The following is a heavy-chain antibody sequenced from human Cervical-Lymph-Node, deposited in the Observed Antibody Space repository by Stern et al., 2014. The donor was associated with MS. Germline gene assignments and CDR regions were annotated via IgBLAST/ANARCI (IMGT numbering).Heavy chain of an antibody. V-gene: IGHV1-46*03. J-gene: IGHJ3*01. Sequence: QVQLVQSGAEVKKPGASVTVSCRTSGYTFIDYYIHWVRQAPGQGLEWMGIINLSDGATTYAQKFQGRVTMTRDTSTNTAYMQLGSLTSEDTAVFFCAREGADNDAFDVWGQGTMFTVSS. CDR1: GYTFIDYY. CDR3: AREGADNDAFDV. D-gene: IGHD1-26*01. CDR2: INLSDGAT.